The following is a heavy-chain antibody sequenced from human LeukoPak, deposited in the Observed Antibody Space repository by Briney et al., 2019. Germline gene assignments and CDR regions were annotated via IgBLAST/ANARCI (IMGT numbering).Heavy chain of an antibody. D-gene: IGHD7-27*01. Sequence: ASVKVSCKASGYTFTGYYMHWVRQAPGQGLEWMGWINPNSGGTNYAQKFQGRVTMTRDTSISTAYMELSRLGSDDTAVYYCARTLPDKLGKFDPWGQGTLVTVSS. J-gene: IGHJ5*02. CDR2: INPNSGGT. CDR1: GYTFTGYY. CDR3: ARTLPDKLGKFDP. V-gene: IGHV1-2*02.